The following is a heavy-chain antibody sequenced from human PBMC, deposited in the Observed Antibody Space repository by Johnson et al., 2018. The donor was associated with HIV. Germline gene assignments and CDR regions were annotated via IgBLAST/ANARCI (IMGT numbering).Heavy chain of an antibody. CDR1: GFTFSDYY. V-gene: IGHV3-11*01. Sequence: QVQLVESGGGLVKPGGSLRLSCAASGFTFSDYYMSWIRQAPGKGPEWVSYISSSGSTIYYADSVKGRFTISRDNAKNSLYLQMNSLKTEDTAVYYCTTVLPVDAFDIWGQGTMVTVSS. J-gene: IGHJ3*02. CDR3: TTVLPVDAFDI. CDR2: ISSSGSTI.